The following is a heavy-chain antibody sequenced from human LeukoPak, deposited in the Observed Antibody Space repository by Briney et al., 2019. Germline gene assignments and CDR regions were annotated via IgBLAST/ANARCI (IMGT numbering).Heavy chain of an antibody. D-gene: IGHD2-2*01. J-gene: IGHJ4*02. CDR3: SGRDSSRSPRAY. CDR2: IKPDGSER. Sequence: GGSLRLSCAASGLTFTDFWMNWVRLPPGRGLEWLANIKPDGSERYYVDSVKGRFAISRDNAKNEVYLEMNSVRAEDTGVYYCSGRDSSRSPRAYWGQGTLVSVSS. CDR1: GLTFTDFW. V-gene: IGHV3-7*03.